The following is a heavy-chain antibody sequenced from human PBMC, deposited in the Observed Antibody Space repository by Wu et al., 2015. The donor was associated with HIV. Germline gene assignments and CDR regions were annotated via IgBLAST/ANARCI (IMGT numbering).Heavy chain of an antibody. Sequence: QVQLVQSGAEVKKPGASVRVSCKASGYTFDTYDINWVRQAPGQGLEWMGWMNPITGNTGYAQKFQGRVTITSDTSIGTAYMELSSLRSEDTAVYYCARGYSSSWLNWFDPWGQGTLVTVSS. CDR3: ARGYSSSWLNWFDP. V-gene: IGHV1-8*03. CDR1: GYTFDTYD. D-gene: IGHD6-13*01. CDR2: MNPITGNT. J-gene: IGHJ5*02.